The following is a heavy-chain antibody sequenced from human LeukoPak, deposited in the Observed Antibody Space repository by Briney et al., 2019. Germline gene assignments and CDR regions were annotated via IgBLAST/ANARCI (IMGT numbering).Heavy chain of an antibody. CDR3: ARQSSSWYDNWFDP. Sequence: SETLSLTCTVSGDSISTTHYYWGWIRQPPGKGLEWIGNIYYSGSTYYNPSLKSRVTISVDTSKNQFSLKVSSVTAADTAVYYCARQSSSWYDNWFDPWGQGTLVTVSS. V-gene: IGHV4-39*01. J-gene: IGHJ5*02. D-gene: IGHD6-13*01. CDR1: GDSISTTHYY. CDR2: IYYSGST.